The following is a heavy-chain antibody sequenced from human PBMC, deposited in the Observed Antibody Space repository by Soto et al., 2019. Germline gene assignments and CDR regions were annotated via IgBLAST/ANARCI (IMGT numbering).Heavy chain of an antibody. Sequence: PGVPLRLSRAASGFTFSSYWMHWVRQAPGKGLVWVSRINSVGSSTSYADSVKGRFTISRDYAKNTLYLQMNSLRAEDTAVYYCARAWSYDDAFDIWGQGTMGTVSS. D-gene: IGHD5-12*01. V-gene: IGHV3-74*01. CDR3: ARAWSYDDAFDI. CDR1: GFTFSSYW. CDR2: INSVGSST. J-gene: IGHJ3*02.